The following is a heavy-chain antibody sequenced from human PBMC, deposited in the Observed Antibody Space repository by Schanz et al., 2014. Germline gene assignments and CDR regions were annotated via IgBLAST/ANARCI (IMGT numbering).Heavy chain of an antibody. D-gene: IGHD2-2*01. CDR1: GGTFSSFG. CDR2: IIPILGIA. V-gene: IGHV1-69*04. Sequence: QVQLVQSGAEVKKPGSSVKVSCKASGGTFSSFGINWVRQAPGQGLEWMGRIIPILGIANYAQKFQGRVTMTRDTSTSTVYMELRSLRSDDTAVYYCARDRRRYCSTASCLHDNWFDPWGQGTLVIVSS. J-gene: IGHJ5*02. CDR3: ARDRRRYCSTASCLHDNWFDP.